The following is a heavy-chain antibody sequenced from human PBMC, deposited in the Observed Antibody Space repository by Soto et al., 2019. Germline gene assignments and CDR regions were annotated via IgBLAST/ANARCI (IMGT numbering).Heavy chain of an antibody. V-gene: IGHV4-39*01. CDR2: IYYSGST. CDR1: GGSISSSSYY. Sequence: SETLSLTCTVSGGSISSSSYYWGWIRQPPGKGLEWIGSIYYSGSTYYNPSLKSRVTISVDTSKNQFSLKLSSVTAADTAVYYCANNGRSHGYGYYYYYMDVWGKGTTVTVSS. CDR3: ANNGRSHGYGYYYYYMDV. D-gene: IGHD1-26*01. J-gene: IGHJ6*03.